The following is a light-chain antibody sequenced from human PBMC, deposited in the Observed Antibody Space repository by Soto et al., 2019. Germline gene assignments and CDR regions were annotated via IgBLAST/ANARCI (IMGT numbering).Light chain of an antibody. Sequence: EIVLTQSPATLSLSPGDRATLSCRASQTFSSHLAWYQQKPGQAPRLLIYDASKRATGIPVRFSGRGSGTDFTPTISSLESEDFAVYYCQQRSNWPPVITFGQGTRLEIK. V-gene: IGKV3-11*01. CDR1: QTFSSH. CDR3: QQRSNWPPVIT. J-gene: IGKJ5*01. CDR2: DAS.